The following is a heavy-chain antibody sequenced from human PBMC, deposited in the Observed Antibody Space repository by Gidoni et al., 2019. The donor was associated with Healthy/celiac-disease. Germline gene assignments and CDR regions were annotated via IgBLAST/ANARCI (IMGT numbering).Heavy chain of an antibody. V-gene: IGHV3-30*18. CDR1: GFTFSSYG. J-gene: IGHJ4*02. D-gene: IGHD6-13*01. CDR3: ANAIAAAGTLVEDY. Sequence: QVQLVESGGGVVQPGRSLRLSCAASGFTFSSYGMHWVRQAPGKGLEWVAVISYDGSNKYYADSVKGRFTISRDNSKNTLYLQMNSLRAEDTAVYYCANAIAAAGTLVEDYWGQGTLVTVSS. CDR2: ISYDGSNK.